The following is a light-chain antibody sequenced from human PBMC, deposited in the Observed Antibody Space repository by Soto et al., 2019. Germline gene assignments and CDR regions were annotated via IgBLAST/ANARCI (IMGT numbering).Light chain of an antibody. V-gene: IGLV2-14*03. CDR2: DVS. CDR3: SSFTTSTSYV. Sequence: QSVLTQPASVSGSPGQSITISCTGTSSDVGACDYVSWYQQHPGEVPKLMIFDVSDRPSGVSNRFSGSKSGNTASLTISGLQAEDEADYYCSSFTTSTSYVFGTGTKLTVL. J-gene: IGLJ1*01. CDR1: SSDVGACDY.